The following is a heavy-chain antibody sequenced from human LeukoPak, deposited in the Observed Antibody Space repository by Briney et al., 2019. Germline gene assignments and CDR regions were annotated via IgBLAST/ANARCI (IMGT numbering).Heavy chain of an antibody. Sequence: GGSLRLSCAASGFTVSSNYMSWVRQAPGKGLEWVSAISGSGGSTYYADSVKGRFTISRDNSKNTLYLQMNSLRAEDTAVYYCAKDATVVSPSGFDYWGQGTLVTVSS. V-gene: IGHV3-23*01. CDR2: ISGSGGST. J-gene: IGHJ4*02. D-gene: IGHD4-23*01. CDR3: AKDATVVSPSGFDY. CDR1: GFTVSSNY.